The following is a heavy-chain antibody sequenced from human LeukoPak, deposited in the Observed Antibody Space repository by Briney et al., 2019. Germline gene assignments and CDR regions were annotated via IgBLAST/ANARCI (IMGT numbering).Heavy chain of an antibody. Sequence: GGSLRLSCAASGFTFSSYSMNWVRQAPGKGLEWVSYISSSSSTIYYADSVKGRFTISRDNAKNSLYLQMNSLRAEDTAVYYCARDLPSYYDFWSGYSSGGNYFDYWGQGTLVTVSS. D-gene: IGHD3-3*01. CDR1: GFTFSSYS. V-gene: IGHV3-48*01. J-gene: IGHJ4*02. CDR2: ISSSSSTI. CDR3: ARDLPSYYDFWSGYSSGGNYFDY.